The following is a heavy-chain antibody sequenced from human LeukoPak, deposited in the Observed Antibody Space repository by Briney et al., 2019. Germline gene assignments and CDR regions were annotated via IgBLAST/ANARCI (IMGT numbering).Heavy chain of an antibody. J-gene: IGHJ5*02. CDR2: MNPNSGNT. CDR1: GYTFASYD. V-gene: IGHV1-8*01. Sequence: ASVTVSCTASGYTFASYDINWVRQATGQGLEWMGWMNPNSGNTGYAQKFQGRVTMTRNTSISTAYMELSSLRSEDTAVYYCARDVAARTGRPSSWFDPWGQGTLVTVSS. CDR3: ARDVAARTGRPSSWFDP. D-gene: IGHD6-6*01.